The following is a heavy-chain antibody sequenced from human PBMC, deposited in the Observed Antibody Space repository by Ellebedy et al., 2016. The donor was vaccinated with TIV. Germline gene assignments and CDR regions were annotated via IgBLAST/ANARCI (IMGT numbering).Heavy chain of an antibody. CDR2: IWYDGSNK. Sequence: GESLKISCEASGFSFDIYSMHWVRQAPGKGLEWVAVIWYDGSNKYYSDSVKGRFTISRDNSKNTLYLQMNSLRAEDTAVYYCARDYGDSLWGLDYWGQGTLVTVSS. CDR1: GFSFDIYS. J-gene: IGHJ4*02. CDR3: ARDYGDSLWGLDY. D-gene: IGHD4-17*01. V-gene: IGHV3-33*08.